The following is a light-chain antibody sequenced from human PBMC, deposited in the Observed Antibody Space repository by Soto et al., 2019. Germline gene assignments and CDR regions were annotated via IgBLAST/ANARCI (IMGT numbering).Light chain of an antibody. CDR3: QQSYRTPLT. CDR1: KAIDNY. J-gene: IGKJ4*01. CDR2: AAS. Sequence: DIQMTQSPSSLSASVGDRVTITCRASKAIDNYLNWYQHKPGKAPELLILAASIVQSGVPSRFSGGGFGTDFSLTISSLHPEDFATYYCQQSYRTPLTFGRGTKVEI. V-gene: IGKV1-39*01.